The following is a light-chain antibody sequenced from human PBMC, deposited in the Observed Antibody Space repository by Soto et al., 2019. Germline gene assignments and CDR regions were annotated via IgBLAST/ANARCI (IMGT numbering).Light chain of an antibody. Sequence: VLTQSPGTLSLSPGERATLSCRASQSLSSSFLAWYQKKPGLAPRLLLYGASNRATGIPDRFSGSGSGTDFTLSISRREPEDFAVYFCLQYASPLYTFGQGTKLEIK. CDR2: GAS. V-gene: IGKV3-20*01. J-gene: IGKJ2*01. CDR3: LQYASPLYT. CDR1: QSLSSSF.